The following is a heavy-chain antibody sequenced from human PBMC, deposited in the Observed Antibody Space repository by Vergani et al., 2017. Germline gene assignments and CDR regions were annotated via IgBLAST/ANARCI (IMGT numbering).Heavy chain of an antibody. CDR3: ARRIVGATGAEYFQH. J-gene: IGHJ1*01. D-gene: IGHD1-26*01. V-gene: IGHV4-38-2*01. Sequence: QVQLQESGPGLVKPSETLSLTCAVSGYSISSGYYWGWIRQPPGKGLEWIGGIYHSGSTYYNPSLKSRVTISVDTSKNQFSLKLSSVTAADTAVYYCARRIVGATGAEYFQHWGQGTLVTVSS. CDR2: IYHSGST. CDR1: GYSISSGYY.